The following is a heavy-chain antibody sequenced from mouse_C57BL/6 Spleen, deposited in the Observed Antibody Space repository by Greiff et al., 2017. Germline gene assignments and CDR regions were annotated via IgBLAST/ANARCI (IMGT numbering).Heavy chain of an antibody. CDR1: GFTFSSYA. V-gene: IGHV5-4*01. J-gene: IGHJ2*01. CDR3: ARDGYGNSYFDY. D-gene: IGHD2-10*02. Sequence: DVQLVESGGGLVKPGGSLKLSCAASGFTFSSYAMSWVRQTPEKRLEWVATISDGGSYTYYPDNVKGRFTISRDNAKNNLYLQMSHLKSEDTAMYYCARDGYGNSYFDYWGQGTTLTVSS. CDR2: ISDGGSYT.